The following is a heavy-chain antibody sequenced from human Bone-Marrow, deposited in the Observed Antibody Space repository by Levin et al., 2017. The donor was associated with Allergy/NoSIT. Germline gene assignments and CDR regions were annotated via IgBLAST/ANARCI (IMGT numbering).Heavy chain of an antibody. V-gene: IGHV3-66*01. CDR1: GFTVSNNQ. Sequence: PTGGSLRLSCAASGFTVSNNQMNWVRQAPGKGLEWVSLIYSKGDTKYADSVKGRFIISRDNSKNTLYLQMNSLRVDDTAVYYCARDVFRIINDCWGQGTLVSVSS. CDR2: IYSKGDT. J-gene: IGHJ4*02. D-gene: IGHD3-10*01. CDR3: ARDVFRIINDC.